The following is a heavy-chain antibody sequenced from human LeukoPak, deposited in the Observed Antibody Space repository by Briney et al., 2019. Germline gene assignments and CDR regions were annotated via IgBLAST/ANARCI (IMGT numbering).Heavy chain of an antibody. V-gene: IGHV3-48*01. Sequence: GGSLRLSCAASGFTFSSYSMNWVRQAPGKGLEWVSYISSSSSTIYYADSVKGRFTISRDNAKNSLYLQMNSLRAEDTAVYSCARGQRRHIDMAPSFDYWGQGTLVTVSS. D-gene: IGHD5-24*01. J-gene: IGHJ4*02. CDR1: GFTFSSYS. CDR3: ARGQRRHIDMAPSFDY. CDR2: ISSSSSTI.